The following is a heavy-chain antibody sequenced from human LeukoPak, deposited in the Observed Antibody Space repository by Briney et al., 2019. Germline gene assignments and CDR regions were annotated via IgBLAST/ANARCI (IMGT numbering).Heavy chain of an antibody. CDR3: ARYREVGATVDY. CDR2: INYRRST. Sequence: SETLSLTCTVSGYSISSGYYWGWMRQPPGREREWIASINYRRSTHYNPSLASLKSRVTISGDTSKNQFSLTLSSVTAADTAVYYCARYREVGATVDYWGQGTLVTVSS. D-gene: IGHD1-26*01. V-gene: IGHV4-38-2*02. CDR1: GYSISSGYY. J-gene: IGHJ4*02.